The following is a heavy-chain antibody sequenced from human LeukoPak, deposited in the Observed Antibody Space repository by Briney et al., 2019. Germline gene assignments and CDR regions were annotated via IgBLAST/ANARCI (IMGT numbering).Heavy chain of an antibody. D-gene: IGHD1-26*01. V-gene: IGHV3-23*01. J-gene: IGHJ4*02. CDR2: ISGSGGST. CDR3: AGSPELLFIDY. CDR1: GFTFSNNW. Sequence: GGSLRLPCATSGFTFSNNWMSWVRQAPGKGLEWVSAISGSGGSTYYADSVKGRFTISRDNSKNTLYLQMNSLRAEDTAVYYCAGSPELLFIDYWGQGTLVTVSS.